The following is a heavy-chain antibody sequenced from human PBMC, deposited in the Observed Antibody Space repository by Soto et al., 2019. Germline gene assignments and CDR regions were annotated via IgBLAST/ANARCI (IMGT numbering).Heavy chain of an antibody. CDR2: ISWNSGDI. CDR1: GFTFDDYA. CDR3: APCSGGSCYDSGLYY. J-gene: IGHJ4*02. D-gene: IGHD2-15*01. V-gene: IGHV3-9*01. Sequence: PGGSLRLSCAASGFTFDDYAMHWVRLAPGKGLEWVSGISWNSGDIYYADSVKGRFTISRDNAKNSLYLQMNSLRAEDTAVYYCAPCSGGSCYDSGLYYWGQGTLVTVSS.